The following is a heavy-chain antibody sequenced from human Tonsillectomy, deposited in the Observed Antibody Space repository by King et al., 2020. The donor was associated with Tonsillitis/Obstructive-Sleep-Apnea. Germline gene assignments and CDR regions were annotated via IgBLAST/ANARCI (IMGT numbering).Heavy chain of an antibody. Sequence: VQLVESGGGLVQRGGSLRLSCVASGFTFSSYDMSGVRQAPGKGLEGVTNVYVGGGTTYYAHSVQGRFTISRDDSKKTLYLQMNSLSAEDTAVYYCVKDFAVVTNSDIFFDSWGQGTLVTVSS. CDR2: VYVGGGTT. V-gene: IGHV3-23*04. J-gene: IGHJ4*02. D-gene: IGHD2-21*02. CDR3: VKDFAVVTNSDIFFDS. CDR1: GFTFSSYD.